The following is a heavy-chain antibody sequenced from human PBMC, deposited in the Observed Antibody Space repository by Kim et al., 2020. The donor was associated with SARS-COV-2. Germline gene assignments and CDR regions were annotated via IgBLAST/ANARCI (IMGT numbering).Heavy chain of an antibody. D-gene: IGHD6-19*01. J-gene: IGHJ4*02. CDR2: NNGGGT. CDR3: AKVTWDGLDDY. Sequence: GGSLRLSCAASGFTFSSYAMSWVRQAPGKGLEWVSANNGGGTYYADSVKGRFTISRDNSKNTLYLQMNSLRAEDTAVYYCAKVTWDGLDDYWGQGTLVTV. V-gene: IGHV3-23*01. CDR1: GFTFSSYA.